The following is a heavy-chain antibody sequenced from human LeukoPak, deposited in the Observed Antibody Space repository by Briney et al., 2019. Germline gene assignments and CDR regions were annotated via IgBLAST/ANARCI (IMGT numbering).Heavy chain of an antibody. D-gene: IGHD2-21*02. J-gene: IGHJ5*02. CDR1: GFTFSSYG. Sequence: PGGSLRLSCAASGFTFSSYGMHWVRQAPGKGLEWVAVIWYDGSNKYYADSVKGRFTISRDNSKNALYLQMNSLRAEDTAVYYCARETEPAVVVTWFNWSDPWGQGTLVTVSS. CDR3: ARETEPAVVVTWFNWSDP. CDR2: IWYDGSNK. V-gene: IGHV3-33*01.